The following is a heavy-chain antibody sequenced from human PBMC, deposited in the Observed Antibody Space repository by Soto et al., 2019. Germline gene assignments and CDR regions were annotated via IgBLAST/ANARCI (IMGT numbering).Heavy chain of an antibody. J-gene: IGHJ4*02. V-gene: IGHV3-30*18. Sequence: QVQLVESGGGMVQPGRSLRLSCAASGFTFSSYGMHWVRQAPGKGLEWVAVISYDGSNKYYADSVKGRFTISRDNSKNTLYLQMNSLRAEDTAVYYCAKEADRGFDYWGQGTLVTVSS. CDR3: AKEADRGFDY. CDR1: GFTFSSYG. D-gene: IGHD3-16*01. CDR2: ISYDGSNK.